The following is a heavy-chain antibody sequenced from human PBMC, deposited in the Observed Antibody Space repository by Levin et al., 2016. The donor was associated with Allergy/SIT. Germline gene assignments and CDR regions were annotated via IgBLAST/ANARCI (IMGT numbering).Heavy chain of an antibody. CDR1: GGSLSGYS. D-gene: IGHD1-1*01. V-gene: IGHV4-34*01. CDR2: ISQIGST. Sequence: SETLSLTCAVYGGSLSGYSWNWIRQPPGKGLEWVGAISQIGSTIYNPSLKSRVTISGDTSKNQFSLKLRSVTAADTAVYYCARGRGEADIWKEPAALWGPQSTRLSNTWFDPWGQGTLVTVSS. J-gene: IGHJ5*02. CDR3: ARGRGEADIWKEPAALWGPQSTRLSNTWFDP.